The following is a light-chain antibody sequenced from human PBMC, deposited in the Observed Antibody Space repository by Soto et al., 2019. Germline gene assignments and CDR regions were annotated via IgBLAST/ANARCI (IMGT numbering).Light chain of an antibody. V-gene: IGKV3-20*01. CDR2: GAS. Sequence: EVVLTQSPGTVSLSLGERATLSCRASQSVSNNYLAWYQQKPGQAPRLLFSGASSRATGIPDRFSGTGSGTEFTLAISRLEPEDFAVYYCQQYGDSPWTFGQGTKVEIK. J-gene: IGKJ1*01. CDR1: QSVSNNY. CDR3: QQYGDSPWT.